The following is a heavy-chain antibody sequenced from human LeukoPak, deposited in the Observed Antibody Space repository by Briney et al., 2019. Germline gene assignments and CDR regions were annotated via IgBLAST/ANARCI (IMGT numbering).Heavy chain of an antibody. D-gene: IGHD2-2*01. CDR1: GRSFSGYY. J-gene: IGHJ4*02. Sequence: SETLSLTCAVYGRSFSGYYWSWIRQPPGKGLEWIGEINHSGSTNYNPSLKSRVTISVDTSKNQFSLKLSSVTAADTAVYYCARGIVPAALSHFDYWGQGTLVTVSS. CDR2: INHSGST. V-gene: IGHV4-34*01. CDR3: ARGIVPAALSHFDY.